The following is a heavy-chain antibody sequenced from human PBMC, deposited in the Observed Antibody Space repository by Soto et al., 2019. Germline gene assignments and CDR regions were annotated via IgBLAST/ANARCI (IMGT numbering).Heavy chain of an antibody. CDR2: INHSGST. J-gene: IGHJ4*02. Sequence: QVQLQQWGAGLLKPSETLSLTCAVYGGSFSGYYWSWIRQPPGKGLEWIGEINHSGSTNYNPSLRGRVTISADTPKNQFTLKLSSVTAADTAVYYCANLPPRGNKYEPADYWGQGTLVTVSS. V-gene: IGHV4-34*01. CDR1: GGSFSGYY. CDR3: ANLPPRGNKYEPADY. D-gene: IGHD5-12*01.